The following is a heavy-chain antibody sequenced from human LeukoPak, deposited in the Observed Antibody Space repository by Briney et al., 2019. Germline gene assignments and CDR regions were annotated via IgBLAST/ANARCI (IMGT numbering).Heavy chain of an antibody. CDR2: VRYDESTK. Sequence: SGGSLRLSCAASGFTFSNYGMHWVRQAPGKGLEWVAFVRYDESTKFYADSVKGRFTISRDNAKNSLYLQMNSLRAEDTALYYCAKDSSSYCYDSSGFDYWGQGTLVTVSS. CDR1: GFTFSNYG. J-gene: IGHJ4*02. CDR3: AKDSSSYCYDSSGFDY. D-gene: IGHD3-22*01. V-gene: IGHV3-30*02.